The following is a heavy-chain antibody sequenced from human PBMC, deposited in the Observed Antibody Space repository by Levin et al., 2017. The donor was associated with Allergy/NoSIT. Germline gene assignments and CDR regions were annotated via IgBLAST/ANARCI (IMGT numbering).Heavy chain of an antibody. V-gene: IGHV1-18*01. J-gene: IGHJ5*02. CDR1: GHTFTNYG. Sequence: GESLKISCKASGHTFTNYGISWVRQAPGQGLEWMGWISGYNGNTNYAQKFQGRVTMTTDTSTTTAYMELRSLRSDDTAVYYCARDLGVREARNWFDPWGQGTLVTVSS. CDR3: ARDLGVREARNWFDP. D-gene: IGHD1-26*01. CDR2: ISGYNGNT.